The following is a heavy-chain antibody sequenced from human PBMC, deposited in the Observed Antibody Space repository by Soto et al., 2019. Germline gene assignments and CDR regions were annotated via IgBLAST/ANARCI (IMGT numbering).Heavy chain of an antibody. Sequence: QVQLVQSGAEVKKPGASVKVSCKASGYTFTGYYMHWVRQAPGQGLEWMGWINPNSGGTKYAKKFQGWVTMTRDTSISTAYMGLRRLRSDHTAVYFCARDIGSGPQYYFDYWGQGTLVTVSS. CDR2: INPNSGGT. D-gene: IGHD6-19*01. CDR1: GYTFTGYY. V-gene: IGHV1-2*04. CDR3: ARDIGSGPQYYFDY. J-gene: IGHJ4*02.